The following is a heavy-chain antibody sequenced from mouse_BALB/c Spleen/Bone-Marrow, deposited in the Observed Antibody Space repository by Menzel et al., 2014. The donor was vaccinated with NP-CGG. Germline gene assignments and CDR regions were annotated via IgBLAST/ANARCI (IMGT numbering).Heavy chain of an antibody. D-gene: IGHD2-4*01. CDR2: IYPGNSDT. J-gene: IGHJ3*01. CDR3: TRAMITRAWFAY. V-gene: IGHV1-5*01. CDR1: GYTFTSYL. Sequence: VQLQQSGTVLARPGASVKMSCKASGYTFTSYLMHWVKQRPGQGLEWIGAIYPGNSDTSYNQKFKGKAKLTAVTSTSTAYMELSSLTNEDSAVYYCTRAMITRAWFAYWGQGTLVTVSA.